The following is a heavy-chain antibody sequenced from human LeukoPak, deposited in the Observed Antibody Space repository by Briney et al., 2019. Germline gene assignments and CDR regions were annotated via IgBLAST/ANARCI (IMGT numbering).Heavy chain of an antibody. V-gene: IGHV3-30*04. CDR3: AREQYYYDSSGYYYVHGWFDP. CDR1: GFTFSNYA. J-gene: IGHJ5*02. Sequence: QPGGSLRLSCAASGFTFSNYAMHWVRQAPGRGLEWVAAISYDGNNKYYADSVKGRFTISRDNSKNTLYLQMNSLRAEDTAVYYCAREQYYYDSSGYYYVHGWFDPWGQGTLVTVSS. D-gene: IGHD3-22*01. CDR2: ISYDGNNK.